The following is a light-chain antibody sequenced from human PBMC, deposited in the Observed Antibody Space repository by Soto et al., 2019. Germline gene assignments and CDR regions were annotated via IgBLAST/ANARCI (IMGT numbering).Light chain of an antibody. J-gene: IGLJ1*01. Sequence: QSVLTQRASVSGSPGQSITISCTGTSSDVGSYNLVSWYQQHPGKVPKLIIYQGGQRPSGVSSRFSGSKSGNTASLTISGLQAEDEAEYFCSSYAGSSTLFVFGTGTKVTVL. CDR1: SSDVGSYNL. V-gene: IGLV2-23*01. CDR3: SSYAGSSTLFV. CDR2: QGG.